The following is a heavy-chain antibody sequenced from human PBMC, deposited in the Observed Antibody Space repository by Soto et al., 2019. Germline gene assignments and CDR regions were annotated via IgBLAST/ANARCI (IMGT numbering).Heavy chain of an antibody. CDR1: GGSISSGGYY. Sequence: PSETLSLTCTVSGGSISSGGYYWSWIRQHPGKGLEWIGYIYYSGSTYYNPSLKSRVTISVDTSKNQFSLKLSSVTAADTAVYYCARAPYDILTGPESLGMDVWGQGTTVTVSS. J-gene: IGHJ6*02. CDR3: ARAPYDILTGPESLGMDV. CDR2: IYYSGST. D-gene: IGHD3-9*01. V-gene: IGHV4-31*03.